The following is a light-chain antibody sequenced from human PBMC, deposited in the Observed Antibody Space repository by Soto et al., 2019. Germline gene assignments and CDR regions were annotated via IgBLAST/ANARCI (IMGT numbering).Light chain of an antibody. CDR2: DVN. Sequence: QSVLTQPASVSGSPGQSITISCTGTSSVVGGYNYVSWYQHNPGKAPKLMMYDVNNRPSGVSNRFSGSKSGNAASLTISGLQAEDEADYFCKSYTSSSTYVFGTGTKVTVL. V-gene: IGLV2-14*03. CDR1: SSVVGGYNY. CDR3: KSYTSSSTYV. J-gene: IGLJ1*01.